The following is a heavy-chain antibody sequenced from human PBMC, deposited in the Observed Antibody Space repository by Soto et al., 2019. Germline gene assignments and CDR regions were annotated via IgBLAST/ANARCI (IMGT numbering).Heavy chain of an antibody. Sequence: GSLRLSCAASGFTFSSYAMHWVRQAPGKGLEWVAVISYDGSNKYYADSVKGRFTISRDNSKNTLYLQMNSLRVEDTAVYYCARALGDYGDCWGQGTRVTVSS. J-gene: IGHJ4*02. D-gene: IGHD4-17*01. CDR3: ARALGDYGDC. CDR2: ISYDGSNK. V-gene: IGHV3-30-3*01. CDR1: GFTFSSYA.